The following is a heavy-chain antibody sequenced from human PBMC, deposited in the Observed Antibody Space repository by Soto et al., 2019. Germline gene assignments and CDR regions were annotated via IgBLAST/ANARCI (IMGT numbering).Heavy chain of an antibody. CDR2: IYWDDDK. J-gene: IGHJ6*02. V-gene: IGHV2-5*02. D-gene: IGHD2-21*02. Sequence: QITLKESGPPLVKPTQTLTLTCTFSGFSLSTGGVGVGWIRQPPGKALEWLALIYWDDDKRYSPSLKSRLTVPKDTSKNQVVLTMTNMDPVDAATYYCAHSRCGGDGLRSYSSHYYYGMDVWGQGTTVTVSS. CDR1: GFSLSTGGVG. CDR3: AHSRCGGDGLRSYSSHYYYGMDV.